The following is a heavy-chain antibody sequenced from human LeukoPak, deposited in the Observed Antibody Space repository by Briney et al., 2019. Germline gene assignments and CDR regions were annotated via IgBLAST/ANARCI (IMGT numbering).Heavy chain of an antibody. J-gene: IGHJ5*02. CDR2: ISGSGGST. D-gene: IGHD6-19*01. Sequence: GGSLRLSCAASGFTFSSYAMSWVRQAPGKGLEWGSAISGSGGSTYYAESVKGRFTISRDDSKNTLYLQMNSLRAEDTAVYYCAKSAVAGTNWFDPWGQGTLVTVSS. CDR3: AKSAVAGTNWFDP. V-gene: IGHV3-23*01. CDR1: GFTFSSYA.